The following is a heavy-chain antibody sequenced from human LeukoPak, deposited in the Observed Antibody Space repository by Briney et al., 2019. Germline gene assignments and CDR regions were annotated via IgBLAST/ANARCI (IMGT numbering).Heavy chain of an antibody. V-gene: IGHV4-59*01. CDR3: ARVVGDCSRTSRRGNNWFDP. J-gene: IGHJ5*02. D-gene: IGHD2-2*01. CDR1: GGSISSYY. CDR2: IYYSGST. Sequence: PSETLSLACTVSGGSISSYYWSWIRQPPGKGLEWIGYIYYSGSTNYNPSLKSRVTISVDTSKNQFSLKLSSVTAADTAVYYCARVVGDCSRTSRRGNNWFDPWGQGTLVTVSS.